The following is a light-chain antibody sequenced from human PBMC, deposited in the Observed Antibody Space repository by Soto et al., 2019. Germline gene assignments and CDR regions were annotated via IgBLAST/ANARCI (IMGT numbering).Light chain of an antibody. J-gene: IGLJ2*01. CDR2: DVS. CDR1: SSDVGGYNY. Sequence: QSALTQPASVSGSPGQSITISWTGTSSDVGGYNYVSWYQQHPGKAPKLMIYDVSNRPSGVSNRFSGSKSGNTASLTISGLQAEDEADYYCSSYTSSSTLAFGGGTKLTVL. CDR3: SSYTSSSTLA. V-gene: IGLV2-14*01.